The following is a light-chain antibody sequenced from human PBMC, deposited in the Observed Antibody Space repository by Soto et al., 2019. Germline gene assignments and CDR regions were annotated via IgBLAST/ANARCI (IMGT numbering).Light chain of an antibody. Sequence: EVVMTQSPATLSVSPGERANLSCRASQRISSNLAWYQQRRGQAPRLLIYGASTRAPGIPARFSGSGSETEFTLTISSLQSEDFAVYYCQHYNNWPPWTFGQGTKVEIK. CDR1: QRISSN. CDR3: QHYNNWPPWT. CDR2: GAS. V-gene: IGKV3-15*01. J-gene: IGKJ1*01.